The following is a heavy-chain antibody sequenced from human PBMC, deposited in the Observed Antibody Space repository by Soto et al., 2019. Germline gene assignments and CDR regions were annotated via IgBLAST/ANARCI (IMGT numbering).Heavy chain of an antibody. J-gene: IGHJ4*02. CDR2: VNAGNGNT. Sequence: QVQLVQSGAEVKKPGASVKVSCKASGYTFTSYAMHWVRQAPGQRLEWMGWVNAGNGNTKYSQKFQGRVTITRDTSASTAYRELSNLRTEDTAVYYCAIGPGGPDGPGDYWGQGTLVTVS. D-gene: IGHD2-15*01. CDR1: GYTFTSYA. V-gene: IGHV1-3*01. CDR3: AIGPGGPDGPGDY.